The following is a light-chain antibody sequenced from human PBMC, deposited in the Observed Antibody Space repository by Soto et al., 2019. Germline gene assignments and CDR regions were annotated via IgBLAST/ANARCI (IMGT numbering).Light chain of an antibody. CDR1: QTVSSY. J-gene: IGKJ1*01. CDR3: QHYGSSRT. CDR2: GAS. V-gene: IGKV3-20*01. Sequence: EIVLTQSPGTLSLSAGERVTLSCRASQTVSSYLAWYQQKPGQAPRLLIYGASSRATGIPDRFSGSGSGTDFSLTISRLEPEDLAVYYCQHYGSSRTFGQGTTVDIK.